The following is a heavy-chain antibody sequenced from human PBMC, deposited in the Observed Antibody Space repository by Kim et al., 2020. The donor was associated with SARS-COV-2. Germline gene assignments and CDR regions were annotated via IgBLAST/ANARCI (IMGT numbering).Heavy chain of an antibody. CDR2: INWNSGTK. Sequence: GGSLRLSCAASGFTFDHYGMSWVRRAPGKGLEWVSVINWNSGTKAYADSVRGRFTISRDNAKNSLYLQMNSLRAEDTAFYYCATLYGGNVANYFDHWGQGTLVSVSS. CDR3: ATLYGGNVANYFDH. CDR1: GFTFDHYG. V-gene: IGHV3-20*04. J-gene: IGHJ4*02. D-gene: IGHD4-17*01.